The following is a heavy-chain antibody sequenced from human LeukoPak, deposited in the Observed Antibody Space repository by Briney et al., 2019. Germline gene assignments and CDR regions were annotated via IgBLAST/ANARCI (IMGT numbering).Heavy chain of an antibody. CDR2: VNHSGNT. D-gene: IGHD3-22*01. CDR3: ARGPPLAYYGTGGYYFFDY. J-gene: IGHJ4*02. Sequence: TSETLSLTCSAYGVSFGGYFWSWIRQPPGEGLEWIGEVNHSGNTNYNPSLKSRVTISVDTSRTQFSLNLRSVTAADTAVYYCARGPPLAYYGTGGYYFFDYWGQGILVTVS. CDR1: GVSFGGYF. V-gene: IGHV4-34*01.